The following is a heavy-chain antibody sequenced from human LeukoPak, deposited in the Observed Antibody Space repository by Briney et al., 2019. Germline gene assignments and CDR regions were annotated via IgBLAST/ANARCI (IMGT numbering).Heavy chain of an antibody. CDR2: IYYSGST. D-gene: IGHD6-13*01. V-gene: IGHV4-61*05. J-gene: IGHJ4*02. CDR3: ARVSEGSSIAAAGALVDY. Sequence: SETLSLTCSVSGDSISSSSYFWVWVRQPPGMGLEWIGYIYYSGSTNYNPSLRSRVTISVDTSKNQFSLKLSSVTAADTAVYYCARVSEGSSIAAAGALVDYWGQGTLVTVSS. CDR1: GDSISSSSYF.